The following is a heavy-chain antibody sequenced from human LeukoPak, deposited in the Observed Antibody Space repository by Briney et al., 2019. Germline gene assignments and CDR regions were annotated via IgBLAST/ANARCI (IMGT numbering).Heavy chain of an antibody. CDR3: AKGKGYCSAGSCGIFGY. CDR2: IYPGDSDP. CDR1: GYSFTYYW. Sequence: NRGESLKISCKGSGYSFTYYWIAWVRQMPGKGLDWMGIIYPGDSDPRYSPSLQGQVPISADKSISTAYPQWSSLKASDTAMYYCAKGKGYCSAGSCGIFGYWGQGTLVTVSS. J-gene: IGHJ4*02. D-gene: IGHD2-15*01. V-gene: IGHV5-51*01.